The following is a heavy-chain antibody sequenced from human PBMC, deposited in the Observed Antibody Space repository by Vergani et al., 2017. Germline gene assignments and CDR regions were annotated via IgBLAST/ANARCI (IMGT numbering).Heavy chain of an antibody. Sequence: EVQLVESGGGLVQPGGSLRLSCAASGFTFSSDWMSWVRQAPGKGLEWVANIKQDGSEKYYVDSVKGRFTISRDNAKNSLYLQMNRLRAEDTAVYYCAKAGGGSYLYNYCYMDVWGKGTTVTVSS. V-gene: IGHV3-7*01. J-gene: IGHJ6*03. CDR1: GFTFSSDW. D-gene: IGHD1-26*01. CDR2: IKQDGSEK. CDR3: AKAGGGSYLYNYCYMDV.